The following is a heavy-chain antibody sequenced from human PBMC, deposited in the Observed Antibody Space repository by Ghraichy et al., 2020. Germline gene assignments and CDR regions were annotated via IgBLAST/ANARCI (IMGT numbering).Heavy chain of an antibody. J-gene: IGHJ4*02. V-gene: IGHV4-59*01. Sequence: SETLSLTCTVSGGSISSYYWSWIRQPPGKGLEWIGYIYYSGSTNYNPSLKSRVTISVDTSKNQFSLKLSSVTAADTAVYYCAREGDSSGPGYYFDYWGQGTLVTVSS. D-gene: IGHD6-19*01. CDR1: GGSISSYY. CDR2: IYYSGST. CDR3: AREGDSSGPGYYFDY.